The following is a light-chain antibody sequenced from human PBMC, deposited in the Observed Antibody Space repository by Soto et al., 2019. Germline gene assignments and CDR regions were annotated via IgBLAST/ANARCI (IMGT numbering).Light chain of an antibody. V-gene: IGKV1-39*01. CDR2: AAS. CDR1: QSISTY. J-gene: IGKJ2*01. CDR3: QQSYSTPYT. Sequence: DIQMTQSPSSLSASVGDRVTITCRASQSISTYLNWYQQKPGKAPKLLIYAASSLQSGVPSRFSGFGSGTDFTLTISSLQPEDFATYYCQQSYSTPYTFGQGTKVDIK.